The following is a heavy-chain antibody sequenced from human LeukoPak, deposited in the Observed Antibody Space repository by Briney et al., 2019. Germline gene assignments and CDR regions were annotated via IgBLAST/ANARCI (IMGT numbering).Heavy chain of an antibody. J-gene: IGHJ4*02. CDR1: GFTFKNYA. V-gene: IGHV3-66*01. D-gene: IGHD3-10*01. CDR3: ARDLYYGSGGYYFDY. Sequence: GGSLRLSCAASGFTFKNYAMSWVRQAPDKGLEWVSVIYSGGTTYYADSVKGRFTISRDSSKNTLYLHMNSLRAEDTAVYYCARDLYYGSGGYYFDYWGQGTLVTVSS. CDR2: IYSGGTT.